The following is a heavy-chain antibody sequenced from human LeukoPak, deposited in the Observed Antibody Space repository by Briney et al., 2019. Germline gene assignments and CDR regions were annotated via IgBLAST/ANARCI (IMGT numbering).Heavy chain of an antibody. Sequence: GESLKISCKASGYTFTSFWIGWVRQMPGKGLEWMGIIYPGDSDSRNSPSFQGQVTISADKSISTAYLQWSSLKASDTAMYYCARLRASCYCYKDFDYWGQGTLVTVSS. V-gene: IGHV5-51*01. CDR1: GYTFTSFW. CDR2: IYPGDSDS. CDR3: ARLRASCYCYKDFDY. D-gene: IGHD2-15*01. J-gene: IGHJ4*02.